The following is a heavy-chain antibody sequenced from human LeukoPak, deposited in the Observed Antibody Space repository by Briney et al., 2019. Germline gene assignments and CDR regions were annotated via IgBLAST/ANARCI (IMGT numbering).Heavy chain of an antibody. Sequence: SETLSLTCSVYGASITSGRYYWGWMRQAPGKELEWIGTIHYSGTPTFYNPSLESRVSLFSDTSRNDFSLRLRSVTAADTAVYYCAAGGDDAKAGYWGQGTLVTVSS. CDR2: IHYSGTPT. CDR3: AAGGDDAKAGY. D-gene: IGHD3-16*01. V-gene: IGHV4-39*02. J-gene: IGHJ4*02. CDR1: GASITSGRYY.